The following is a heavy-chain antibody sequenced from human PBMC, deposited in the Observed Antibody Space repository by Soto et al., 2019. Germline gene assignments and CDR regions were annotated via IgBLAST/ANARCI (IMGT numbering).Heavy chain of an antibody. CDR3: ARGPSTVATWLDY. D-gene: IGHD4-17*01. CDR2: ISGNGGTT. J-gene: IGHJ4*02. CDR1: GFTFSNYA. V-gene: IGHV3-64*02. Sequence: EVQLVESGEGLVQPGGSLRLSCAASGFTFSNYAMHWVRQAPGKGLEYVSAISGNGGTTYYADSVKGRFTISRDNSKNPLYIQMGSLRAEDMAVYYCARGPSTVATWLDYWGQGTLVTVSS.